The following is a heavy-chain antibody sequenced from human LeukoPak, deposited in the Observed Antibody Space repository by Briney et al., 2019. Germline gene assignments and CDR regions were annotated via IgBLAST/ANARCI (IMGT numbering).Heavy chain of an antibody. Sequence: SETLSLTCTVSGGSISSSSYYWGWIRQPPGKGLEWIGSIYYSGSTYYNPSLKSRVTISVDTSKNQFSLKLSSVTAADTAVYYCARLSRLPRRVGATTRGLDYWGQGTLVTVSS. D-gene: IGHD1-26*01. J-gene: IGHJ4*02. V-gene: IGHV4-39*07. CDR2: IYYSGST. CDR3: ARLSRLPRRVGATTRGLDY. CDR1: GGSISSSSYY.